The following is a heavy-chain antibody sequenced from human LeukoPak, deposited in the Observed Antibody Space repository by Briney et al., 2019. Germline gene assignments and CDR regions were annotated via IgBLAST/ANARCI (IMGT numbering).Heavy chain of an antibody. D-gene: IGHD3-10*01. Sequence: SETLSLTCTVPGGAISSSTDSWGWIRQPPGKGLEWIGTIYNSGSTYYNPSLKSRVTISVDTSKNQFSLNLSSVTAADTAVYYCARLGRTITFVRGYFDYWGQGTLVTVFS. J-gene: IGHJ4*02. V-gene: IGHV4-39*01. CDR2: IYNSGST. CDR3: ARLGRTITFVRGYFDY. CDR1: GGAISSSTDS.